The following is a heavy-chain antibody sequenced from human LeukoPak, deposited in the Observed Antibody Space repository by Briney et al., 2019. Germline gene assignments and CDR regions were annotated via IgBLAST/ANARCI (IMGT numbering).Heavy chain of an antibody. Sequence: SQTLSLTCGISGDSVSSNSVAWNWIRQSPSRGLEWLGRTYYRSKWYNDYAVSVKSRITINPDTSKNQSSLQLNSVTPEDTAVYYCARAYSYEYLYYFDYWGQGTLVTVSS. CDR2: TYYRSKWYN. CDR3: ARAYSYEYLYYFDY. V-gene: IGHV6-1*01. J-gene: IGHJ4*02. D-gene: IGHD5-18*01. CDR1: GDSVSSNSVA.